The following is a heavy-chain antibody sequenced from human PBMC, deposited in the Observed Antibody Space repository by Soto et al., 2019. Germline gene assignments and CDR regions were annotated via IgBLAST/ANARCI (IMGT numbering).Heavy chain of an antibody. CDR2: IYPGDSDT. Sequence: PGEALKISCKGSGYSFTSYWICWVRQMPGKGLEWMGTIYPGDSDTRYSPSFQGQVTISAEKSISIAYLQWSSRKASDTALYYCARRARMGQQLPRVCGQGTKVSVSS. D-gene: IGHD6-13*01. J-gene: IGHJ6*02. CDR3: ARRARMGQQLPRV. V-gene: IGHV5-51*01. CDR1: GYSFTSYW.